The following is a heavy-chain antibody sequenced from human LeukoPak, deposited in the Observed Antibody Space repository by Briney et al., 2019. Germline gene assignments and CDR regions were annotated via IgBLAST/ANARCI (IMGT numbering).Heavy chain of an antibody. CDR1: GYRFSSYG. J-gene: IGHJ3*01. V-gene: IGHV1-18*01. Sequence: ASVKVSCKASGYRFSSYGIGWVRQAPGQGLEWMGWISAYNGGTNSAQKFQGRVTMTTDTSTSTAYMELRSLRSDDTAVYYCARPLTHYYDSSGRYGFGVWGQGTLVIVSS. CDR3: ARPLTHYYDSSGRYGFGV. CDR2: ISAYNGGT. D-gene: IGHD3-22*01.